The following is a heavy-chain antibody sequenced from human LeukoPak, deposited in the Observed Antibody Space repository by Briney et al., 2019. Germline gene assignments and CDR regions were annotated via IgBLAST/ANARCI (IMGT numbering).Heavy chain of an antibody. Sequence: GGSLRLSCAASGFTFSSYGMHWVRQAPGKGLEWVAFIRYDGSNKYYADSVKDRFTISRDNSKNTLHLTMTSLRAEDRAVYYCARDVRYSSGWYLYYYYYMDVWGKGTTVTVSS. D-gene: IGHD6-19*01. CDR2: IRYDGSNK. V-gene: IGHV3-30*02. CDR3: ARDVRYSSGWYLYYYYYMDV. J-gene: IGHJ6*03. CDR1: GFTFSSYG.